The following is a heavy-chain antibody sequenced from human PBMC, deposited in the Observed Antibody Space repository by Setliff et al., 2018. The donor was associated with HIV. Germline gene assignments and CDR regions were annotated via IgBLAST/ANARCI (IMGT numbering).Heavy chain of an antibody. Sequence: LSLTCTVSGGSISSSSYYWGWIRQPPGKGLEWIGSIYYSGSTYYNPSLKSRVTISVDTSKNQFSLKLSSVTAADTAVYYCARLGYSSGWGVHYYYYYYMDVWGKGTTVTVS. J-gene: IGHJ6*03. CDR1: GGSISSSSYY. CDR3: ARLGYSSGWGVHYYYYYYMDV. V-gene: IGHV4-39*01. D-gene: IGHD6-19*01. CDR2: IYYSGST.